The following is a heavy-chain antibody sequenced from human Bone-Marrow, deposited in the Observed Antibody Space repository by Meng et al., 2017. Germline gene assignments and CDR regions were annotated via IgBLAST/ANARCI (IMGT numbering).Heavy chain of an antibody. V-gene: IGHV3-43*01. Sequence: GESLKISCAASGFTFDDYTMHWVRQAPGKGLEWVSLISWDGGSTYYADSVKGRFTISRDNSKNSLYLQMNSLRTEDTALYYCAKSNYYGSGSPVSQIDYWGQGTLVTVSS. D-gene: IGHD3-10*01. J-gene: IGHJ4*02. CDR3: AKSNYYGSGSPVSQIDY. CDR1: GFTFDDYT. CDR2: ISWDGGST.